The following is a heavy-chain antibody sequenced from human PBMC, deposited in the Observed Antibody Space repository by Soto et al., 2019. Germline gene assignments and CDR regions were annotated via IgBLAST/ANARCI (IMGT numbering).Heavy chain of an antibody. V-gene: IGHV1-69*01. J-gene: IGHJ4*02. CDR2: IIPISGTT. CDR3: AREVVTETTLGYFDY. D-gene: IGHD2-21*02. CDR1: GDVFRSYG. Sequence: QVQLVQSGAEVKKPGSSVKVSCKASGDVFRSYGINWVRQAPGQGLEWMGGIIPISGTTNYAQKFQGRVAITADESTDTVYMELSRLRSEDTAVYFCAREVVTETTLGYFDYWGQGTLVTVSS.